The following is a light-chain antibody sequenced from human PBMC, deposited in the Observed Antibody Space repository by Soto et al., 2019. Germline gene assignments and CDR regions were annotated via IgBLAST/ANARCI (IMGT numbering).Light chain of an antibody. Sequence: EIVMTQSPATLSVSPGERATLSCRASQSVSSNLAWYQQKPGQAPRLLIYGASIRATGIPARFSGSGSGTDFTLTISRMEPEDFAVYYCQQYNNWPRTFGQGTKVDIK. CDR1: QSVSSN. J-gene: IGKJ1*01. V-gene: IGKV3-15*01. CDR3: QQYNNWPRT. CDR2: GAS.